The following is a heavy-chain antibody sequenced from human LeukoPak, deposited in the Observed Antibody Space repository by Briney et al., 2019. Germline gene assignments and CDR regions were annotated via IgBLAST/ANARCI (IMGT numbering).Heavy chain of an antibody. CDR2: ISNTGSHT. D-gene: IGHD2-21*02. CDR3: SRERQWDCDDDCYPRSISA. J-gene: IGHJ5*02. V-gene: IGHV3-11*06. CDR1: GFTFSDYY. Sequence: GGSLRLSCAASGFTFSDYYMIWIRQAPGKGLEWVSYISNTGSHTNYADSVKGRFTISRDNAKNSLYLQMSSLRTEDTAMYYCSRERQWDCDDDCYPRSISAWGQGALVTVSS.